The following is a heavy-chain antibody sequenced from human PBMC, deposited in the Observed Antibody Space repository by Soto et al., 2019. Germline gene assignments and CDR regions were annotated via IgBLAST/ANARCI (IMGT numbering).Heavy chain of an antibody. D-gene: IGHD3-16*01. CDR1: GGSISSGGYY. CDR2: IYYSGST. Sequence: QVQLQESGPGLVKPSQTLSLTCTVSGGSISSGGYYWSWIRQHPGKGLEWIGYIYYSGSTYYNPSLKSRVTISVDTSKNQFSLKLSSVTAADTAVYYCARDRHPSRGGWFDPWGQGTLVTVSS. J-gene: IGHJ5*02. CDR3: ARDRHPSRGGWFDP. V-gene: IGHV4-31*03.